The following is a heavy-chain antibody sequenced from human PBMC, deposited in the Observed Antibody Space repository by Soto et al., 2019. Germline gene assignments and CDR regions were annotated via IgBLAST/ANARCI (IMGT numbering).Heavy chain of an antibody. CDR3: ARRHGGTLDY. D-gene: IGHD2-15*01. Sequence: SETLSLTCAVSGGSISSGGYSWSWIRQPPGKGLEWIGYIYHSGSTYYNPSLKSRVTMSVDTSKNQFSLKVSSVTAADTAVYYCARRHGGTLDYWGQGTLVTVSS. CDR2: IYHSGST. V-gene: IGHV4-30-2*01. J-gene: IGHJ4*02. CDR1: GGSISSGGYS.